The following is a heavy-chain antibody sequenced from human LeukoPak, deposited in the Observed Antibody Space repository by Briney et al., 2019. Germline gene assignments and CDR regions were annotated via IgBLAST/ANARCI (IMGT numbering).Heavy chain of an antibody. V-gene: IGHV1-18*01. Sequence: ASVKVSCKASGYTFSSYGISWVRQAPGQGLEWMGWISAYNGNTNYAQKLQGRVTMTTDTSTSTAYMELRSLRSDDTAVYYCARVGAIYQLLLKGYFDYWGRGTLVTVSS. CDR1: GYTFSSYG. CDR3: ARVGAIYQLLLKGYFDY. D-gene: IGHD2-2*01. CDR2: ISAYNGNT. J-gene: IGHJ4*02.